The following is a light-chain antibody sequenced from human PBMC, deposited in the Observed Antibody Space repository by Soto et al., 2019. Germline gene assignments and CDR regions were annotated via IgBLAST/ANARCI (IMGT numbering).Light chain of an antibody. V-gene: IGLV2-14*01. Sequence: QSVLTQPASVSGSPGQSITISCTGTSSDVGGYNYVSWYQHHPGKAPKLIPYEVSNRPSGVSNRFSGSKSGNTASLTLSGLQAEDEADYYCAAYTTSSTYAFGSGTKVTVL. CDR3: AAYTTSSTYA. J-gene: IGLJ1*01. CDR2: EVS. CDR1: SSDVGGYNY.